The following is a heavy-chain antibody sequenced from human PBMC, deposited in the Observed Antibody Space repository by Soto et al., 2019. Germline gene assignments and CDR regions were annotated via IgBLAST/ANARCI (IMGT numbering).Heavy chain of an antibody. J-gene: IGHJ5*02. CDR1: GGTFSSYA. CDR3: ARDLGGCSAGSCRHNWFDP. D-gene: IGHD2-15*01. V-gene: IGHV1-69*13. Sequence: SVKVSCKASGGTFSSYAISWVRRAPGQGLEWMGGIIPIYGTANYAPKFQDRVTITADESTSTAYMELSSLTSEDTAVYYCARDLGGCSAGSCRHNWFDPWGQGTLVTVSS. CDR2: IIPIYGTA.